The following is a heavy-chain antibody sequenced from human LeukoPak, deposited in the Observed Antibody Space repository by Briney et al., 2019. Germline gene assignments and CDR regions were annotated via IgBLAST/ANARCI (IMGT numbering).Heavy chain of an antibody. D-gene: IGHD4-17*01. CDR1: GYSISSGYY. Sequence: PSETLSLTCTVSGYSISSGYYWGRIRQPPGKGLEWIGSIYHSGSTYYNPSLKSRVTISVDTSKNQFSLKLSSVTAADTAVYYCARGDYGDYLPWFDPWGQGTLVTVSS. CDR2: IYHSGST. V-gene: IGHV4-38-2*02. J-gene: IGHJ5*02. CDR3: ARGDYGDYLPWFDP.